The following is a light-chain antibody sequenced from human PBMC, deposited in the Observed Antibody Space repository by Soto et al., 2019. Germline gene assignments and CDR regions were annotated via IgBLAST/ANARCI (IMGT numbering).Light chain of an antibody. CDR3: QQYDNLLT. CDR2: DAS. V-gene: IGKV1-33*01. J-gene: IGKJ5*01. CDR1: QDISNY. Sequence: DIPMTQSPSSLSASVGDRVTITCQASQDISNYLNWYQQKPGKAPKLLIYDASNLETGVPSRFSGSGSGTDFTFTISSLQPEDIATYYCQQYDNLLTFGQGTRLEIK.